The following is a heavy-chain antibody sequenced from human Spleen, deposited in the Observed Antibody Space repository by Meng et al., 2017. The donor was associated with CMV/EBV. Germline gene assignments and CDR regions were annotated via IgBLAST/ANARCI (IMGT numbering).Heavy chain of an antibody. Sequence: GESLKISCAASGFTFSSYGMHWVRQAPGKGLEWVAFIRYDGSNKYYADSVKGRFTISRDNSKNTLYLQMNSLKTEDTAVYYCARTSRRTRDFDYWGQGTLVTVSS. CDR1: GFTFSSYG. CDR3: ARTSRRTRDFDY. J-gene: IGHJ4*02. V-gene: IGHV3-30*02. CDR2: IRYDGSNK. D-gene: IGHD1-14*01.